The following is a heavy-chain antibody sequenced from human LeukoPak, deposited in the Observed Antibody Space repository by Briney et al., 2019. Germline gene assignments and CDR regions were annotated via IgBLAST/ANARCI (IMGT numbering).Heavy chain of an antibody. D-gene: IGHD6-19*01. CDR1: GYTFTSYG. CDR3: ARDSSSGWYSRGGYFDY. CDR2: ISAYNGNT. Sequence: ASVKVSCKASGYTFTSYGISWVRPAPGQGLAWMGWISAYNGNTNYAQKLQGRVTMTTDTSTSTAYMELRSLRSDDTAVYYCARDSSSGWYSRGGYFDYWGQGTLVTVSS. J-gene: IGHJ4*02. V-gene: IGHV1-18*01.